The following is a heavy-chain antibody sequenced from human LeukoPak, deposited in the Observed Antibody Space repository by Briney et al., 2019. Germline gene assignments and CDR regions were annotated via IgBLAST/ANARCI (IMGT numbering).Heavy chain of an antibody. J-gene: IGHJ4*02. CDR1: GGSISSYY. Sequence: PSETLSLTCTVSGGSISSYYWGWIRQPPGKGLEWIGSIYYSGSTYYNPSLKSRVTISVDTSKNQFSLKLSSVTAADTAVYYCARVYDYVWGSPIDYWGQGTLVTVSS. D-gene: IGHD3-16*01. V-gene: IGHV4-39*07. CDR3: ARVYDYVWGSPIDY. CDR2: IYYSGST.